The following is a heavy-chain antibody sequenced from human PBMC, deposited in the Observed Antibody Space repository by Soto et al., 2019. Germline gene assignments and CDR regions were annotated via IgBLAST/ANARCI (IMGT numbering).Heavy chain of an antibody. CDR2: IYYRGTT. CDR3: ARGGGSPYHDHECDY. D-gene: IGHD2-2*01. CDR1: GVSTSNHY. V-gene: IGHV4-59*11. Sequence: QVQLQESGPGLVKPSETLSLTCSVSGVSTSNHYWTWIRKPPGQGPEWIGCIYYRGTTNYNASFNSRVTISLDTSKHQFSLKLTSVTTADTAVYYCARGGGSPYHDHECDYWGQGILVTVSS. J-gene: IGHJ4*02.